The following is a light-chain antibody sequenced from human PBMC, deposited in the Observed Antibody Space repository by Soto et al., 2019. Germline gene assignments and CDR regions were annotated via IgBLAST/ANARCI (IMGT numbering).Light chain of an antibody. CDR2: AAS. J-gene: IGKJ1*01. Sequence: DIQMTQSPSSLSASVGDRVTITCRASESISNYLNWYQQKPGKAPKLLIYAASSLQSGVPSRFSGSGSGTYFTLTISSLQPEDFATYYCQQTDGFPRTFGQGTKV. CDR3: QQTDGFPRT. CDR1: ESISNY. V-gene: IGKV1-39*01.